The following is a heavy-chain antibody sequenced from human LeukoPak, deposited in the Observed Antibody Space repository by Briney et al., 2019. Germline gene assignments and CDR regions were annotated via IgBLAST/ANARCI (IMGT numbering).Heavy chain of an antibody. Sequence: PSETLSLTCTVSGGSISTYYWSWIRQPPGKGLEWIGYIYYSGSTNYNPSLKSRVTMSIDTSKNQFSLKLSSMTAADTAVYYCARDWSGLSWFDPWGQGTLVTVSS. D-gene: IGHD3-3*01. CDR3: ARDWSGLSWFDP. J-gene: IGHJ5*02. CDR2: IYYSGST. V-gene: IGHV4-59*01. CDR1: GGSISTYY.